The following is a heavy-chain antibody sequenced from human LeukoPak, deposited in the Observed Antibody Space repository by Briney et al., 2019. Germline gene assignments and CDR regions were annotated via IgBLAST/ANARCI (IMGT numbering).Heavy chain of an antibody. CDR1: GYTFTSYY. Sequence: ASVKVSCKASGYTFTSYYMHWVRQAPGQGLEWMGIINPSGGSTSYAQKFQGRVTMTRDTSTSTVYMELSSLRSEDSAVYYCARERSIVGAHDALDIWGQGTMVTVSS. V-gene: IGHV1-46*01. CDR2: INPSGGST. J-gene: IGHJ3*02. D-gene: IGHD1-26*01. CDR3: ARERSIVGAHDALDI.